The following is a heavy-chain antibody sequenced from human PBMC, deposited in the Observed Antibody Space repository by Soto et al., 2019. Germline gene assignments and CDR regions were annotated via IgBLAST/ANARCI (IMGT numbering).Heavy chain of an antibody. J-gene: IGHJ4*02. CDR1: GFSFRNFC. CDR3: AQNFDISGDLFYFDY. V-gene: IGHV3-30*18. CDR2: ISYNGSEK. D-gene: IGHD3-22*01. Sequence: GGSLRLSCAASGFSFRNFCMHWVRQAPGKGLEWVAVISYNGSEKDYADSVEGRLTISRDNSKYTVDLQMNSLRVEDTAVYYLAQNFDISGDLFYFDYWGQGTLGTVSS.